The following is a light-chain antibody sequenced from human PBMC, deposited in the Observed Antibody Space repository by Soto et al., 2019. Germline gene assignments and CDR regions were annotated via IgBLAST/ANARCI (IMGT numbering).Light chain of an antibody. Sequence: QSALTQPASVSGSPGQSITISCTGTSSDVGGYNSVSWYQHHPGKAPKLMIFDVSDRPSGVSSRFSGSKSGNTASLTTSGLQAEDEADYYCSSYTTSSTPHYVFGPGTKVTVL. CDR2: DVS. V-gene: IGLV2-14*03. CDR3: SSYTTSSTPHYV. CDR1: SSDVGGYNS. J-gene: IGLJ1*01.